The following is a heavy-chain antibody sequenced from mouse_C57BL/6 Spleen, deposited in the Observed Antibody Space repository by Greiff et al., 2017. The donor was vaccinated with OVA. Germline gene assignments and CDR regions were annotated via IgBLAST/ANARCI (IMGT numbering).Heavy chain of an antibody. CDR1: GYTFTDYN. D-gene: IGHD1-1*01. CDR3: AREADYYGSSYYFDY. CDR2: INPNNGGT. Sequence: VQLQQSGPELVKPGASVKIPCKASGYTFTDYNMDWVKQSHGKSLEWIGDINPNNGGTIYNQKFKGKATLTVDKSSSTAYMELRSLTSEDTAVYDCAREADYYGSSYYFDYWGQGTTLTVSS. V-gene: IGHV1-18*01. J-gene: IGHJ2*01.